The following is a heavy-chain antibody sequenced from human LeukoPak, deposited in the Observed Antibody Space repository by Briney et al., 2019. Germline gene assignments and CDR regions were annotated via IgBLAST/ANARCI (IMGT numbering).Heavy chain of an antibody. CDR1: GFSLSTSGVG. CDR2: IYWDDDK. J-gene: IGHJ4*02. V-gene: IGHV2-5*02. Sequence: SGPTLVNPTQTLTLTCTFSGFSLSTSGVGVGWIRQPPGKALEWLALIYWDDDKRYSPSLKSRLTITKDTSKNQVVLTMTNMDPVDTATYYCARIRCSDWYGVSVDFWGQGTLVTVSS. CDR3: ARIRCSDWYGVSVDF. D-gene: IGHD6-19*01.